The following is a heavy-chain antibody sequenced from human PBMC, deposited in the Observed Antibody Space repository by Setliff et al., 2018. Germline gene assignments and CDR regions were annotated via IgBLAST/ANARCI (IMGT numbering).Heavy chain of an antibody. V-gene: IGHV4-39*01. Sequence: SETLSLTCTVSGGSISTSSYYWGWIRQPPGKGLEWIGSRYYSGHTYYNPSLKSRVAMSVDKAKNQFSLNLRSVSAADTAIYYCAKHGEESKVTTYIASWGQGTLVTVSS. D-gene: IGHD4-17*01. J-gene: IGHJ5*02. CDR2: RYYSGHT. CDR3: AKHGEESKVTTYIAS. CDR1: GGSISTSSYY.